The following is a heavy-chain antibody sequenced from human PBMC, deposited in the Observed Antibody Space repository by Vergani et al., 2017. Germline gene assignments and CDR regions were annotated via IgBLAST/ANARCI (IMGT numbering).Heavy chain of an antibody. CDR1: GFTVSSNY. J-gene: IGHJ4*02. CDR2: IYSGGST. V-gene: IGHV3-66*02. D-gene: IGHD3-22*01. CDR3: AKNREYYYDSSGADK. Sequence: EVQLVESGGGLVQPGGSLRLSCAASGFTVSSNYMSWVRQAPGKGLEWVSVIYSGGSTYYADSVKGRFTISRDNSKNTLYLQMNSLRAEDTAVYYCAKNREYYYDSSGADKWGQGTLVTVSS.